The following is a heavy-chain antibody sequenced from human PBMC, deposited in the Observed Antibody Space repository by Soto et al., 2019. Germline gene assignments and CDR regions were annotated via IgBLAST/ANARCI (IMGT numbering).Heavy chain of an antibody. CDR2: ISGSGDGT. J-gene: IGHJ4*02. D-gene: IGHD5-18*01. Sequence: PGGSLRLSCAASGFTFSSFALSWVRQAPGKGLEWVSAISGSGDGTDYAASVKGRFTISRDNSKNTLYLQMNSLRAEDTAVYYCAGPGYSSQDYWGQGVLVTVSS. CDR1: GFTFSSFA. CDR3: AGPGYSSQDY. V-gene: IGHV3-23*01.